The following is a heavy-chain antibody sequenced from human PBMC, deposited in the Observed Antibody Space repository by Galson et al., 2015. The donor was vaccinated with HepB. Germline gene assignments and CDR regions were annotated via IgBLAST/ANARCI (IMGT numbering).Heavy chain of an antibody. CDR3: ARDIFLPYCSSTSCAQGSWFDP. CDR1: GGSISSGSYY. D-gene: IGHD2-2*01. V-gene: IGHV4-61*02. Sequence: TLSLTCTVSGGSISSGSYYWSWIRQPAGKGLEWIGRIYTSGSTNYNPSLKSRVTMSVDTSKNQFSLKLSSVTAADTAVYYCARDIFLPYCSSTSCAQGSWFDPWGQGTLVTVSS. J-gene: IGHJ5*02. CDR2: IYTSGST.